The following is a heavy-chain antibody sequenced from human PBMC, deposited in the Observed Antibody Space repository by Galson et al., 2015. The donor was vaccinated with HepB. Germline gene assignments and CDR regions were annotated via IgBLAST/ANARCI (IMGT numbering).Heavy chain of an antibody. V-gene: IGHV3-33*01. J-gene: IGHJ4*02. CDR3: ARSMQVVAAADH. CDR2: IWHDGGNK. D-gene: IGHD6-13*01. CDR1: GFTFSRNS. Sequence: SLRLSCAASGFTFSRNSMHWVRQALGKGLEWVAVIWHDGGNKYYADSVKGRFTISRDNSKNTVSLQMNSLREEDTAVYYCARSMQVVAAADHWGQGTLVTVSS.